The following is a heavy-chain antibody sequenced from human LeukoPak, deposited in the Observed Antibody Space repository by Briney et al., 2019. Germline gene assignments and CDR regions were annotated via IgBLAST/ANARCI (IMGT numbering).Heavy chain of an antibody. CDR3: ARGLINYYDSSGYYLDY. CDR1: GGSISSSSYY. V-gene: IGHV4-39*07. Sequence: SETLSLTCTVSGGSISSSSYYWGWIRQPPGKGLEWIGSIYYSGSTYYNPSLKSRVTIPIDTSKNQFSLKLSSVTAADTAVYYCARGLINYYDSSGYYLDYWGQGTLVTVSS. CDR2: IYYSGST. D-gene: IGHD3-22*01. J-gene: IGHJ4*02.